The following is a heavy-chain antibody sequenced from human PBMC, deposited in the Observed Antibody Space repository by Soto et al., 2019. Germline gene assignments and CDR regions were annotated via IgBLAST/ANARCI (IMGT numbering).Heavy chain of an antibody. CDR3: AKDRRAGGNSAFYFDF. CDR1: GFKFSNYA. CDR2: ISATGGGT. J-gene: IGHJ4*02. D-gene: IGHD3-16*01. Sequence: GGSLRLSCAASGFKFSNYAMSWVRQAPGKGLEWVSLISATGGGTYYADSVKGRFTISRDNSHNTLYLQVRSLTAEDTAVYYCAKDRRAGGNSAFYFDFWGQGAQVTVSS. V-gene: IGHV3-23*01.